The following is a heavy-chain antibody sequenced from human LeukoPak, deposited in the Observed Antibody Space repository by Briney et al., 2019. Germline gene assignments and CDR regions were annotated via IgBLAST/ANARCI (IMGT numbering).Heavy chain of an antibody. CDR2: IYHSGST. J-gene: IGHJ4*02. Sequence: PSETLSLTCAVYGGSFSGYYWSWIRQPPGKGLEWIGEIYHSGSTNYNPSLKSRVTISVDTSKNQFSLKLSSVTAADTAVYYCARGRDDIIMIVVGANFDYWGQGTLVAVSS. CDR3: ARGRDDIIMIVVGANFDY. CDR1: GGSFSGYY. V-gene: IGHV4-34*01. D-gene: IGHD3-22*01.